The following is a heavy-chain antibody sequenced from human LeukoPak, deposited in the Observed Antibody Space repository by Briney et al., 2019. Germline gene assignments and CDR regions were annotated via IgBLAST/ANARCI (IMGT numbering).Heavy chain of an antibody. D-gene: IGHD5/OR15-5a*01. CDR3: AKTIASLGSGARYFDP. Sequence: GESLKISCKASGYSFTNYWIAWVRQKPGKGLEWMGIMHPGESEINYSPSFEGQVTISANTSISTAYLEWYSLKASDSAIYYCAKTIASLGSGARYFDPWGQGTMITVSS. CDR1: GYSFTNYW. J-gene: IGHJ5*02. V-gene: IGHV5-51*01. CDR2: MHPGESEI.